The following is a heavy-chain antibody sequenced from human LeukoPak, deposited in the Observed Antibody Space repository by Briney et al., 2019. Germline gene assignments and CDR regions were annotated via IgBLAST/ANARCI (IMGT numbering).Heavy chain of an antibody. D-gene: IGHD6-19*01. Sequence: GGCLRLSCAASGFTFSSYGMHWVRQAPGKGLEWVAVIPYDGSNKYYADSVKGRFTISRDNSKNTLYLQMNSLRAEDTAVYYCAKAKKGGIAVAGTYYFDYWGQGTLVTVSS. CDR3: AKAKKGGIAVAGTYYFDY. CDR1: GFTFSSYG. J-gene: IGHJ4*02. V-gene: IGHV3-30*18. CDR2: IPYDGSNK.